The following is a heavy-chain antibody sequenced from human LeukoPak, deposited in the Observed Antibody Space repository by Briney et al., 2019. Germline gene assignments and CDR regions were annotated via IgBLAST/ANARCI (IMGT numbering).Heavy chain of an antibody. D-gene: IGHD3-3*01. CDR1: GFTFSSYA. CDR3: AKTYYDFWSGLPDGY. CDR2: ISGSGGST. Sequence: GGSLRLSCAASGFTFSSYAMSWVRQAPGKGLEWVSAISGSGGSTYYADSVKGRFTISRDNSKNTLYLQMNSLRAEDTAVYYCAKTYYDFWSGLPDGYWGQGTLVTVSS. V-gene: IGHV3-23*01. J-gene: IGHJ4*02.